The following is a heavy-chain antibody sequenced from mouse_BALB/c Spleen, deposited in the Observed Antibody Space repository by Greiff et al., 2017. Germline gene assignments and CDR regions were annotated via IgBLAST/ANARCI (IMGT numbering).Heavy chain of an antibody. CDR1: GFTFSSYA. V-gene: IGHV5-6-5*01. D-gene: IGHD2-4*01. Sequence: EVKLVESGGDLVKPGGSLKLSCAASGFTFSSYAMSWVRQTPEKRLEWVASISSGGSTYYPDSVKGRFTISRDNARNILYLQMSSLRSEDTAMYYCARGPSTMITTGAWFAYWGQGTLVTVSA. CDR2: ISSGGST. J-gene: IGHJ3*01. CDR3: ARGPSTMITTGAWFAY.